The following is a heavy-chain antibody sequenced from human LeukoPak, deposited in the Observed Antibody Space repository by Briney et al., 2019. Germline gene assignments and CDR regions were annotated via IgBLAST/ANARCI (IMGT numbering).Heavy chain of an antibody. CDR3: ARGGASGYYYG. CDR2: IYYSGST. D-gene: IGHD3-3*01. Sequence: PSETLSLTCTVSGGSISDYYWSWIRQPPGKGLEWIGYIYYSGSTNYNPSLKSRVTISVDTSKNQFSLKLSSVTAADTAVYYCARGGASGYYYGWGQGTLVTVSS. CDR1: GGSISDYY. V-gene: IGHV4-59*01. J-gene: IGHJ4*02.